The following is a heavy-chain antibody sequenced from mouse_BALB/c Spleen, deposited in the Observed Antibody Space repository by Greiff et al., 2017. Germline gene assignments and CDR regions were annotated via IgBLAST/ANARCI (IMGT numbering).Heavy chain of an antibody. CDR3: ARHEGLRRGAWFAY. V-gene: IGHV2-6-2*01. CDR1: GFSLTSYG. D-gene: IGHD2-4*01. Sequence: VKVVESGPDLVAPSQSLSITCTVSGFSLTSYGVHWVRQPPGKGLEWLVVIWSDGSTTYNSALKSRLSISKDNSKSQVFLKMNSLQTDDTAMYYCARHEGLRRGAWFAYWGQGTLVTVSA. J-gene: IGHJ3*01. CDR2: IWSDGST.